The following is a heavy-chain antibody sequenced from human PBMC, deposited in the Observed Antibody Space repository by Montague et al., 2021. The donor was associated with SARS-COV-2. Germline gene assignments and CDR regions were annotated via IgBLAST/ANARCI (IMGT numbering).Heavy chain of an antibody. J-gene: IGHJ6*03. D-gene: IGHD2-2*01. Sequence: SETLSLTCAVYGGSFSGYYWSWIRQPPGKGLEWIGEINHSGSTNYNPSXXSRVTISVDTSKNQFSLKLSYVTAADTAVYYCARLVVPAARYYYYYYYMDVWGKGTTVTVSS. CDR3: ARLVVPAARYYYYYYYMDV. CDR1: GGSFSGYY. V-gene: IGHV4-34*01. CDR2: INHSGST.